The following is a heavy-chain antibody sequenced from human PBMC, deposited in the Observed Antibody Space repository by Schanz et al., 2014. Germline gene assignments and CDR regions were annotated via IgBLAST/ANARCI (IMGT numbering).Heavy chain of an antibody. CDR2: ISDSGDTA. J-gene: IGHJ3*02. Sequence: EVQLVESGGGLVKPGGSLRLSCATSGLTFTSAWMSWVRQAPGKGLEWVSLISDSGDTAYYADSVKGRFTISRDNFKGALYLQMSSLRAEDTAVYYCAKGRFGELSAFDIWGQGTMVTVSS. D-gene: IGHD3-10*01. CDR1: GLTFTSAW. V-gene: IGHV3-23*04. CDR3: AKGRFGELSAFDI.